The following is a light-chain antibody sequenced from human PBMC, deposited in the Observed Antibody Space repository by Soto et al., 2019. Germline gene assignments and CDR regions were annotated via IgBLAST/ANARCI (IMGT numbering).Light chain of an antibody. CDR2: DVS. CDR1: SSDVGTYNY. J-gene: IGLJ2*01. CDR3: SSYTSSSTLL. V-gene: IGLV2-14*03. Sequence: QSALTQPASVSGSPGQSFTISCTGTSSDVGTYNYVSWYQHHPGKAPKLLIYDVSNRPSGVSNRFSGSKSGNTASLTISGLQAEDEADYYCSSYTSSSTLLFGGGIKLTVL.